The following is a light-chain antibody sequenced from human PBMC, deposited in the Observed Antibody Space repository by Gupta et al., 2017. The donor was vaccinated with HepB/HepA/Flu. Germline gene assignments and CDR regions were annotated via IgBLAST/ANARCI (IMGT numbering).Light chain of an antibody. CDR2: GKN. CDR3: EASEDTPNGRYV. V-gene: IGLV1-44*01. Sequence: QSVLTQPPSASGTPGQWVTISCSGSSSNIGSTPVDWYQPLPGTAPKPTIFGKNQRPSGAAARVSFSTSGTSSSLAISTLPSADEADYYCEASEDTPNGRYVFGTGTKLTVL. J-gene: IGLJ1*01. CDR1: SSNIGSTP.